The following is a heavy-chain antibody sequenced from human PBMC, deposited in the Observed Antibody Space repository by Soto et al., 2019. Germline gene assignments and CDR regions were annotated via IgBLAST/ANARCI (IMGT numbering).Heavy chain of an antibody. CDR2: ISSSGSTI. D-gene: IGHD3-3*01. V-gene: IGHV3-11*01. CDR3: ARAVLRFLNGMDV. J-gene: IGHJ6*02. Sequence: WGLLRLSCAAAGFTCRDYYGSWIRQAPGKGLEWVSYISSSGSTIYYADSVKGRFTISRDNAKNSLYLQMNSLRAEDTAVYYCARAVLRFLNGMDVWGQGTTVTVSS. CDR1: GFTCRDYY.